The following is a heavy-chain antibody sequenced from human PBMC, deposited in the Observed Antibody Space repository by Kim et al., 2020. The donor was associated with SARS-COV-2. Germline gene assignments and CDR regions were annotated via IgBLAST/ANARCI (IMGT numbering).Heavy chain of an antibody. CDR1: GYSFTYYA. V-gene: IGHV1-3*01. J-gene: IGHJ4*02. D-gene: IGHD3-22*01. CDR3: ARGGYSSGYYFQYDY. CDR2: INVGNGNT. Sequence: ASVKVSCKTSGYSFTYYAIHWVRQAPGQRPECMGWINVGNGNTKYLQNFQGRVTITRDTSASTAYMELSSLRSEDTAVYYCARGGYSSGYYFQYDYWGQG.